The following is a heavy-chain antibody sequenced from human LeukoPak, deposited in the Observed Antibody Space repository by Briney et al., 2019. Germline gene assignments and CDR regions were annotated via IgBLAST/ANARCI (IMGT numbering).Heavy chain of an antibody. Sequence: GGSLRLSCEVSGFTFSRYGMHWVRQAPGKGLEWVAIIWYDGSKAEYADSVKGRFTISRDDSKDTLHLQMDSLRVEDTAVYYCAREASGHYCDLWGQGTLVTVSS. V-gene: IGHV3-33*01. CDR2: IWYDGSKA. J-gene: IGHJ5*02. D-gene: IGHD3-3*01. CDR1: GFTFSRYG. CDR3: AREASGHYCDL.